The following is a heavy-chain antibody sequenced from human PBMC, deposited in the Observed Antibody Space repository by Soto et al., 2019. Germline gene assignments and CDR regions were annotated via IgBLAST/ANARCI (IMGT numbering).Heavy chain of an antibody. CDR3: ARDFTSYGDYYYGMDV. D-gene: IGHD4-17*01. Sequence: GGSLRLSCAASGLTFSSYSMNWVRQAPGKGLEWVSSISSSSSYIYYADSVKGRFTISRDNAKNSLYLQMNSLRAEDTAVYYCARDFTSYGDYYYGMDVWGQGTTVTASS. J-gene: IGHJ6*02. V-gene: IGHV3-21*01. CDR2: ISSSSSYI. CDR1: GLTFSSYS.